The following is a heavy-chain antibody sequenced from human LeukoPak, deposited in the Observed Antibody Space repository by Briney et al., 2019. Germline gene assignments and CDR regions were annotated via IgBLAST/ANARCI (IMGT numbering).Heavy chain of an antibody. J-gene: IGHJ4*02. Sequence: GESLKISCKGSGYRFIRNWIGWVRQMPGKGLEWMAIIYPGDSDTRYSPSFQGQVIISADKSISTAYLQWSSLTASDTAMYYCARLGTSATYFEFWGQGTLVTVSS. CDR1: GYRFIRNW. CDR3: ARLGTSATYFEF. V-gene: IGHV5-51*01. D-gene: IGHD2-15*01. CDR2: IYPGDSDT.